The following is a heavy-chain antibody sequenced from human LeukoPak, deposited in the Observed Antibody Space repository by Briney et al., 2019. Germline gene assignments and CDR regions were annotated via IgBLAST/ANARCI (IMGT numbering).Heavy chain of an antibody. CDR3: ALPLRDGDFYFDY. Sequence: GGSLRLSCAASGFTFSSYEMNWVRQAPGKGLEWVSYISSSGSTIYYADSVKGRFSISRDNAKRSLYLQMNGLRAEDTAVYYCALPLRDGDFYFDYWGQGTLVTVSS. V-gene: IGHV3-48*03. J-gene: IGHJ4*02. CDR1: GFTFSSYE. D-gene: IGHD4-17*01. CDR2: ISSSGSTI.